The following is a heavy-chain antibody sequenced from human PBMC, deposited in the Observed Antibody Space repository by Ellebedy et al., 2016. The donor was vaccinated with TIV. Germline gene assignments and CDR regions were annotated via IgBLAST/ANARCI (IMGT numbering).Heavy chain of an antibody. CDR1: GFTFSSYA. Sequence: GESLKISCAASGFTFSSYAMHWARQAPGKGLEWVAVISYDVSNENYANSVKGRFTISRDNSKNSLYLQMNSLRDEDTAVYKCAKSYSKSTNFYYHHGLDVWGQGTTVTVSS. CDR2: ISYDVSNE. D-gene: IGHD4-11*01. CDR3: AKSYSKSTNFYYHHGLDV. J-gene: IGHJ6*02. V-gene: IGHV3-30*18.